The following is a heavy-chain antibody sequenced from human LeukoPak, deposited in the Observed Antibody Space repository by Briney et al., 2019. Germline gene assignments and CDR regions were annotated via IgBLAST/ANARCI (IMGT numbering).Heavy chain of an antibody. CDR1: GDSFSNYY. V-gene: IGHV4-4*07. Sequence: SETLSLTCTVSGDSFSNYYWTWIRQPAGKGLEWIGRVYHSGSTYYNPSLKSRVSMSLDTPKSQFSLKLSSVTAADTAVYYCARMRSGIVAVGYFDYWGQGTLVTVSS. CDR2: VYHSGST. D-gene: IGHD6-25*01. CDR3: ARMRSGIVAVGYFDY. J-gene: IGHJ4*02.